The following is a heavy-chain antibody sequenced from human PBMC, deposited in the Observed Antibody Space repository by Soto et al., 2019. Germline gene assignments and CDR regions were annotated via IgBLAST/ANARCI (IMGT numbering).Heavy chain of an antibody. CDR1: GGTFSIFT. D-gene: IGHD3-10*01. Sequence: QVQLVQSGAEVEKPGSSVKVSCKASGGTFSIFTISWVRQAPGQGLEWMGKIIPLLGIANYAQKFQGRVTITAHNSTSTAYMELSSLRSDDTAVYFCARGYGSGTSTFDYWGQGTLVTVSS. V-gene: IGHV1-69*02. CDR3: ARGYGSGTSTFDY. CDR2: IIPLLGIA. J-gene: IGHJ4*02.